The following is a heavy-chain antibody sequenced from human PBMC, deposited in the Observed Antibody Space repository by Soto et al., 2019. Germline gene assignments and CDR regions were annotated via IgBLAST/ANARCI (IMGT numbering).Heavy chain of an antibody. CDR2: MFTSGIT. D-gene: IGHD3-3*01. CDR1: GGSISSYS. J-gene: IGHJ6*02. CDR3: EAWSSYYTIDV. Sequence: WETLSLTCTVSGGSISSYSWSWIRQPAGKGLECIGRMFTSGITNYNPSLKSRATMSLDTSKKQFTLKLTSVTAADTAVYYCEAWSSYYTIDVWGQGTTVTVSS. V-gene: IGHV4-4*07.